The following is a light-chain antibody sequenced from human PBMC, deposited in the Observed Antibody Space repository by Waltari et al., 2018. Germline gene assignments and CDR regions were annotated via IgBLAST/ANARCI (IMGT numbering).Light chain of an antibody. Sequence: DIQMTQSPSTLSASVGDRVTITCLASQSISSWLAWYQQKPGKAPKLLIYKASSLESGVPLRFSGSGSGTDFTLTISSLQPEDFAAYYCQQSSSTPQTFGGGTKVEVK. CDR1: QSISSW. V-gene: IGKV1-5*03. CDR3: QQSSSTPQT. J-gene: IGKJ4*01. CDR2: KAS.